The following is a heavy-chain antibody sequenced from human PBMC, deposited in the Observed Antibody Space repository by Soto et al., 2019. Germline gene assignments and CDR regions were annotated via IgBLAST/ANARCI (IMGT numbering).Heavy chain of an antibody. CDR2: ISYDGSNK. V-gene: IGHV3-30*18. CDR1: GFTFSSCG. D-gene: IGHD6-13*01. J-gene: IGHJ6*02. Sequence: QVQLVESGGGVVQPGRSLRLSCAASGFTFSSCGMNWVRQAPGKGLEWVAVISYDGSNKYYADSVKGRFTISRDSSKNXLYLQMNSLRAEDTAVYYCAKEDSSSWHYYYGMDVWGQGTTVTVSS. CDR3: AKEDSSSWHYYYGMDV.